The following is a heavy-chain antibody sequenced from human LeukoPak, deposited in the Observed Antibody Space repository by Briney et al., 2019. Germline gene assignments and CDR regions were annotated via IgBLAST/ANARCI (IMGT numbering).Heavy chain of an antibody. CDR3: ARAPHFYGDYFDY. D-gene: IGHD4-17*01. CDR2: ISYDGSNK. V-gene: IGHV3-30*03. CDR1: GFTFSSYG. Sequence: GGSLRLSCAASGFTFSSYGMHWVRQAPGKGLEWVAVISYDGSNKYYADSVKGRFTISRDNSKNTLYLQMNSLRAEDTAVYYCARAPHFYGDYFDYWGQGTLVTVSS. J-gene: IGHJ4*02.